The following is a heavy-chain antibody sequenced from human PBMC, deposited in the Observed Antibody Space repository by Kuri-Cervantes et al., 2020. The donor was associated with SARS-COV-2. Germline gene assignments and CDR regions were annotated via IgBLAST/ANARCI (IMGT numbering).Heavy chain of an antibody. CDR2: IHHSGST. D-gene: IGHD7-27*01. Sequence: LRLSCAASGFTFSSYSMNWVRQAPGKGLEWVGYIHHSGSTFYSPSLRSRLTLSLDISKNQFSLKLTSVSAADTAVYYCARDNYETGGTDPWGQGILVTVSS. CDR1: GFTFSSYS. J-gene: IGHJ5*02. CDR3: ARDNYETGGTDP. V-gene: IGHV4-30-2*05.